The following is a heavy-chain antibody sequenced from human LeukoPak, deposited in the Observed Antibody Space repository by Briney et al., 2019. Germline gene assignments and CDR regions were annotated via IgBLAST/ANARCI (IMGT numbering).Heavy chain of an antibody. Sequence: GGSLRLSCATSGFSFSSYAMSWVRQAPGKGLEWVSAMSSSDDGRYYAASVRGRFTISRDTSRSTLYLQMNSLRAEDAAVYYCGREIQAPGKTLEYWGQGTLVTVSS. V-gene: IGHV3-23*01. J-gene: IGHJ4*02. CDR2: MSSSDDGR. CDR1: GFSFSSYA. CDR3: GREIQAPGKTLEY.